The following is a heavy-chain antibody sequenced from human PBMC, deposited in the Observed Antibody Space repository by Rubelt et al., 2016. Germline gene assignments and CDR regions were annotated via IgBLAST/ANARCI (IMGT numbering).Heavy chain of an antibody. D-gene: IGHD1-26*01. CDR2: IYYSGST. J-gene: IGHJ4*02. CDR1: GGSISSSSYY. Sequence: QLQLQESDPGLVKPSETLSLTCTVSGGSISSSSYYWGWIRQPPGKGLEWIGSIYYSGSTYYNPSPKSRVTLSVDTSKNQFSLKLSSVTAADTAVYYCASLRGSYYFDYWGQGTLVTVSS. CDR3: ASLRGSYYFDY. V-gene: IGHV4-39*01.